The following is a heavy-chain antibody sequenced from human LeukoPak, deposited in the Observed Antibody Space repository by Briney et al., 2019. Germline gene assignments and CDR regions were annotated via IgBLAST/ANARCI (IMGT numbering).Heavy chain of an antibody. CDR2: IYPGXXXT. CDR3: ARLQYSNGYVDY. V-gene: IGHV5-51*01. Sequence: GESLKISCKGSGYSFTSYWIGWVRKMPGKGLEWXXIIYPGXXXTXXXXXXXXQVTISADKSISTAYLQWSSLKASDTAMYYCARLQYSNGYVDYWGQGTLVTVSS. CDR1: GYSFTSYW. D-gene: IGHD5-18*01. J-gene: IGHJ4*02.